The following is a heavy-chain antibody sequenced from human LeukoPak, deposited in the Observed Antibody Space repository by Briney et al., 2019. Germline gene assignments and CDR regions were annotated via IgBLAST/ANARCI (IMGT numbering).Heavy chain of an antibody. J-gene: IGHJ4*02. CDR1: GFTFSSYS. D-gene: IGHD6-13*01. V-gene: IGHV3-48*01. CDR3: AREDGYSSSQSDY. CDR2: ISSSSSTI. Sequence: GGSLRLSCAASGFTFSSYSMNWVRQAPGKGLEWVSYISSSSSTIYYVDSVKGRFTISRDNAKNSLYLQMNSLRAEDTAVYYCAREDGYSSSQSDYWGQGTLVTVSS.